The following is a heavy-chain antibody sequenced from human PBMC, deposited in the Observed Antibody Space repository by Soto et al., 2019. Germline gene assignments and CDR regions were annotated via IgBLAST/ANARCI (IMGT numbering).Heavy chain of an antibody. CDR2: MNPNSGNT. D-gene: IGHD3-22*01. CDR3: ARGVGYYYDSSGYYYGY. V-gene: IGHV1-8*01. CDR1: GYTFTSYD. J-gene: IGHJ4*02. Sequence: ASVKVSCKASGYTFTSYDINWVRQATGQGLEWMGWMNPNSGNTGYAQKFQGRVTMTRNTSISTAYMELSGLRSEDTAVYYCARGVGYYYDSSGYYYGYWGQGTLVTVSS.